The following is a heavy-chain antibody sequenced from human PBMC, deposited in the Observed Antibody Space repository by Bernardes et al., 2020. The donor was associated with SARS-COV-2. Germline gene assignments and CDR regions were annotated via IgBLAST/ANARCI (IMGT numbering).Heavy chain of an antibody. Sequence: GGSLRLSCAASGFTFSDYYMSWIRQAPGKGLEWVSYISSSSSYTNYADSVNGRFTISRDNAKNSLYLQMNSLRADDTAVYYCARRVGATSHWYFDLWGRGTLVTVSS. CDR1: GFTFSDYY. CDR3: ARRVGATSHWYFDL. V-gene: IGHV3-11*06. D-gene: IGHD1-26*01. J-gene: IGHJ2*01. CDR2: ISSSSSYT.